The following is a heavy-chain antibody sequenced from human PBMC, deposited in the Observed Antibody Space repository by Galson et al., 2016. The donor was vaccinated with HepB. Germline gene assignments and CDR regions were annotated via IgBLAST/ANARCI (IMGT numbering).Heavy chain of an antibody. V-gene: IGHV4-59*08. D-gene: IGHD3-22*01. CDR3: ARRNPPYDSSGYQAAFDI. CDR2: IHYSGST. Sequence: SETLSLTCTVSGGSISSYYWSWMRQPPGKGLEWIGYIHYSGSTNYNPSLRSRVTISVDTSKNQFSVKLTSVTAADTAVYYCARRNPPYDSSGYQAAFDIWGQGTMVSVSS. CDR1: GGSISSYY. J-gene: IGHJ3*02.